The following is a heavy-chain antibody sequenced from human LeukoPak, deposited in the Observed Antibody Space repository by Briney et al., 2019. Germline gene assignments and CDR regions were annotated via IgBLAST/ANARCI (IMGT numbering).Heavy chain of an antibody. CDR3: ARHVHSARLIVVVITPPYLPDFDL. CDR2: IYYSENT. V-gene: IGHV4-39*01. J-gene: IGHJ2*01. CDR1: VGSLTISSYY. D-gene: IGHD3-22*01. Sequence: PSETLSLTCSLSVGSLTISSYYWGWIRQPPGRGLEWIASIYYSENTYYNPSPKTQFTISVPTSNTQFSLKLSSLTAADTAVYYCARHVHSARLIVVVITPPYLPDFDLWGRGTLVTVSS.